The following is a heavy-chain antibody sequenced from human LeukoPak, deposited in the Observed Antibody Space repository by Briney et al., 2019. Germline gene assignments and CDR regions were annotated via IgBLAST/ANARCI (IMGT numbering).Heavy chain of an antibody. V-gene: IGHV1-69*13. CDR1: GYTFTAYY. D-gene: IGHD6-19*01. CDR3: ARTSQYSSLFDY. Sequence: SVKVSCKASGYTFTAYYMHWVRQAPGQGLEWMGGIIPIFGTANYAQKFQGRVTITADESTSTAYMELSSLRSEDTAVYYCARTSQYSSLFDYWGQGTLVTVSS. CDR2: IIPIFGTA. J-gene: IGHJ4*02.